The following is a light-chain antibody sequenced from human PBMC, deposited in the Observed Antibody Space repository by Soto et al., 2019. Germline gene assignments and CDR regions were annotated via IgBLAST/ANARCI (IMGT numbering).Light chain of an antibody. CDR2: EVS. J-gene: IGLJ1*01. CDR1: SSDVGAHNY. V-gene: IGLV2-14*01. Sequence: QSVLTQPASVSGSPGQSITISCTGTSSDVGAHNYVSWYQQHPGKAPKLIIYEVSNRPSGVSWRFSGSKSGNTASLTISGLQSEDEADYYCSSHTTSNTRVFGTGTKVTVL. CDR3: SSHTTSNTRV.